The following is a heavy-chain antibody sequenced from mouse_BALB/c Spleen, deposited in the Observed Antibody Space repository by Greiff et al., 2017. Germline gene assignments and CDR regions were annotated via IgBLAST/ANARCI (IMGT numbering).Heavy chain of an antibody. V-gene: IGHV3-8*02. CDR2: ISYSGST. J-gene: IGHJ3*01. Sequence: DVMLVESGPSLVKPSQTLSLTCSVTGDSITSGYWNWIRKFPGNKLEYMGYISYSGSTYYNPSLKSRISITRDTSKNQYYLQLNSVTTEDTATYYCARSFIYYGYDGRGFAYWGQGTLVTVSA. D-gene: IGHD2-2*01. CDR1: GDSITSGY. CDR3: ARSFIYYGYDGRGFAY.